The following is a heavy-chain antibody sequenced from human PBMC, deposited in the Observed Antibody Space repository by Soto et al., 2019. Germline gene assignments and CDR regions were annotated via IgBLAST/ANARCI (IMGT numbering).Heavy chain of an antibody. J-gene: IGHJ4*02. CDR1: GGLFSSFA. CDR3: ARGGGPYVWFNEF. D-gene: IGHD3-16*01. CDR2: IIPVFGTT. Sequence: QEQLVQSGAEVKKPGSSVKVSCKDSGGLFSSFAISWVRQAHGQGLEWMGGIIPVFGTTNYAQKFQGRVTITADESTNTAYMELSSLTSDDTAKYYCARGGGPYVWFNEFWGQGTQVTVSS. V-gene: IGHV1-69*01.